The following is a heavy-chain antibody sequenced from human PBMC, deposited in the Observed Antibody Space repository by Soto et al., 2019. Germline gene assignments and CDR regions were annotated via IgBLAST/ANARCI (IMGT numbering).Heavy chain of an antibody. D-gene: IGHD2-21*01. J-gene: IGHJ6*03. Sequence: GASVKVSCKASGYTFTSYAMHWVRQAPGQRLEWMGWINAGNGNTKYSQKFQGRVTITRDTSASTAYMELSSLRSEDTAVYYCATAYCGGDCYSNYYYMDVWGKGTTVTVSS. V-gene: IGHV1-3*01. CDR2: INAGNGNT. CDR3: ATAYCGGDCYSNYYYMDV. CDR1: GYTFTSYA.